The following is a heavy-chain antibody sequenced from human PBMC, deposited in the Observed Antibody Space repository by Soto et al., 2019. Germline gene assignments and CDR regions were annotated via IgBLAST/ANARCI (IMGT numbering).Heavy chain of an antibody. CDR1: GYTFTRYY. CDR2: INPNGGGT. V-gene: IGHV1-46*01. J-gene: IGHJ4*02. CDR3: ARDSGDSSGYMLDY. Sequence: VKVSCKASGYTFTRYYIHWVRQAPGQGLEWMGIINPNGGGTSYAQKFQGRVTTTRDTSTSTVYMELSSLRSEDTAVYYCARDSGDSSGYMLDYWGQGALVTVSS. D-gene: IGHD3-22*01.